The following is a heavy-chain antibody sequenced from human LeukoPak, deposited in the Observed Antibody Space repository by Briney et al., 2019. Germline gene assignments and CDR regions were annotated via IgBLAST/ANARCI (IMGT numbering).Heavy chain of an antibody. J-gene: IGHJ4*02. CDR1: GFPVSSNY. V-gene: IGHV3-53*01. CDR3: ARGRPSYYFDY. Sequence: GGSLRLSCTASGFPVSSNYMTWVRQAPGKGLEWVSVIYTGGNTDHADSVQGRFTLSRDNSKNTLYLHMNSLRVEDTAVYYCARGRPSYYFDYWGQGTLVTVSS. CDR2: IYTGGNT.